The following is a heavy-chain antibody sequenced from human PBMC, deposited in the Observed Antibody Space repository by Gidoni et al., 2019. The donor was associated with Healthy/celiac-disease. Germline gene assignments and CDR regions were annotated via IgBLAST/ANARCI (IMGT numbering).Heavy chain of an antibody. CDR2: IKQDGSEK. V-gene: IGHV3-7*01. Sequence: EVQLVESGGGLVQPGGSLRLSCAASGFTFSSYWMSWVRQAPGKGLEWVANIKQDGSEKYYVDSVKGRFTISRDNAKNSLYLQMNSLRAEDTAVYYCARNLYYYDSSGYRYFDYWGQGTLVTVSS. J-gene: IGHJ4*02. D-gene: IGHD3-22*01. CDR1: GFTFSSYW. CDR3: ARNLYYYDSSGYRYFDY.